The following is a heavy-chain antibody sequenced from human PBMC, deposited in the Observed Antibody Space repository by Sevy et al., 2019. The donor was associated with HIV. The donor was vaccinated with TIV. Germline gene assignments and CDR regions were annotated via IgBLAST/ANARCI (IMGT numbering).Heavy chain of an antibody. CDR3: ATDAFIVGTTLGAFEI. CDR1: GFTFSSYA. J-gene: IGHJ3*02. V-gene: IGHV3-23*01. CDR2: ITGNGDTT. Sequence: GGSLRLSCTDSGFTFSSYAMTWVRQAPGKGLEWVSSITGNGDTTYYVDSVKGRFTISRDNTKNTLFLQMNNLRAEDTAVYYCATDAFIVGTTLGAFEIWGQGTMVTVSS. D-gene: IGHD1-26*01.